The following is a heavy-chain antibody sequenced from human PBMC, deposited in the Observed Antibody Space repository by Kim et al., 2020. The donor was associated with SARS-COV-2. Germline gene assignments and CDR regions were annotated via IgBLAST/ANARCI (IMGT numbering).Heavy chain of an antibody. J-gene: IGHJ2*01. V-gene: IGHV4-31*03. Sequence: SETLSLICTVSGGSISSGGYYWSWIRQHPGKGLEWIGYIYYSGSTYYNPSLKSRVIISVDTSKNQSSLKLSTVTAADTAVYYCAIVDVCSGGSCYWYFDLWGRGTLVTVSS. CDR3: AIVDVCSGGSCYWYFDL. CDR1: GGSISSGGYY. CDR2: IYYSGST. D-gene: IGHD2-15*01.